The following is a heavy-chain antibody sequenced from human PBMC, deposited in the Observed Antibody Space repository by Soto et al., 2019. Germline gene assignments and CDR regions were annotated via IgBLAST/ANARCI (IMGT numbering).Heavy chain of an antibody. CDR1: GFTFSSYW. V-gene: IGHV3-74*01. Sequence: GGSLRLSCAASGFTFSSYWMHWVRQAPGKGLVWVSRINSDGSSTSYADSVKGRFTISRDNAKNTLYLQMNSLRAEDTAVYYCAREEDDYYYYMDVWGKGTTVTVSS. CDR3: AREEDDYYYYMDV. CDR2: INSDGSST. J-gene: IGHJ6*03.